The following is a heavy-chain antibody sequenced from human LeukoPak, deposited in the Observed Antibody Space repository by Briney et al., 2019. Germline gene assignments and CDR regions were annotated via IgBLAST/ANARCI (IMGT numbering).Heavy chain of an antibody. CDR2: IYYSGST. CDR1: GGSISSYY. CDR3: SREWVGQSYNWFDP. J-gene: IGHJ5*02. V-gene: IGHV4-59*01. D-gene: IGHD1-26*01. Sequence: PSETLSLTCTVSGGSISSYYWSWIRQPPGKGLEWIAYIYYSGSTYYNPSLKNRVTISVKTSKNNFLLKLISMTAADTAALYCSREWVGQSYNWFDPWGQGTLVTVSS.